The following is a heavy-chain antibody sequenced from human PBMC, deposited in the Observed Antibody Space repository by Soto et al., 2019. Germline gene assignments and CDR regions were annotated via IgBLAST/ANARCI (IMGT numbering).Heavy chain of an antibody. V-gene: IGHV3-30-3*01. Sequence: QVQLVESGGGVVQPGRSLRLSCAASGFTFSSYAMHWVRQAPGQGLEWVAVISDDGSNKYYADSVKGRFTISRDNSKNTLYLQMTSLREEDTAVYYCAIAYGGYMDVWGQGTTVTVSS. J-gene: IGHJ6*02. CDR3: AIAYGGYMDV. D-gene: IGHD4-17*01. CDR2: ISDDGSNK. CDR1: GFTFSSYA.